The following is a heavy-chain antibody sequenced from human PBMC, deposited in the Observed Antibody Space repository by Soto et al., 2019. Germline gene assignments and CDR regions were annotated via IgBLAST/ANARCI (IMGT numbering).Heavy chain of an antibody. CDR3: AKAPGSGYGPPSYYYYYYMDV. CDR2: ISGSGGST. D-gene: IGHD5-12*01. CDR1: GFTFSSYA. Sequence: GGSLRLSCAASGFTFSSYAMSWVRQAPGKGLEWVSAISGSGGSTYYADSVKGRFTISRDNSKNTLYLQMNSLRAEDTAVYYCAKAPGSGYGPPSYYYYYYMDVWGKGTTVTVSS. J-gene: IGHJ6*03. V-gene: IGHV3-23*01.